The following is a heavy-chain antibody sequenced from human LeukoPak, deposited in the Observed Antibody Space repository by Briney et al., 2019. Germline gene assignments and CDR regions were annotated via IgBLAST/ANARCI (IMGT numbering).Heavy chain of an antibody. V-gene: IGHV1-8*01. CDR2: MNPNSGNT. Sequence: ASVKVSCKASGYTFTSYDINWVRHATGQGLEWMGWMNPNSGNTGYAQKFQGRVTMTRNTSISTAYMELSSLRSEDTAVYYCARVLSSGWYSTRPQNWFDPWGQGTLVTVSS. D-gene: IGHD6-19*01. CDR1: GYTFTSYD. CDR3: ARVLSSGWYSTRPQNWFDP. J-gene: IGHJ5*02.